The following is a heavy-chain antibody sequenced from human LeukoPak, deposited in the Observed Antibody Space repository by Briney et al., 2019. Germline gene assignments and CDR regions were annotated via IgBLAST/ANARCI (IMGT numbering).Heavy chain of an antibody. CDR3: ARDPVMGYYDSSGYY. CDR2: IYHSGST. V-gene: IGHV4-30-2*01. CDR1: GGSISSGGYY. J-gene: IGHJ4*02. Sequence: PSETLSLTCTVSGGSISSGGYYWSWIRQPPGKGLEWIGYIYHSGSTYYNPSLKSRVTISVDRSKNQFSLKLSSVTAADTAVYYCARDPVMGYYDSSGYYWGQGTLVTVSS. D-gene: IGHD3-22*01.